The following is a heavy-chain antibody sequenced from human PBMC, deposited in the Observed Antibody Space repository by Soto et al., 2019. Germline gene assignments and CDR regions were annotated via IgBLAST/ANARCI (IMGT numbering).Heavy chain of an antibody. J-gene: IGHJ6*02. Sequence: AGGSLRLSCAASGFTFSSYGMHWVRQAPGKGLEWVAVIWYDGSNKYYADSVKGRFTISRDNSKNTLYLQMNSLRAEDTAVYYCAKAAGYGSGRRHGMDGWGQETTFAVSS. D-gene: IGHD3-10*01. V-gene: IGHV3-33*06. CDR2: IWYDGSNK. CDR1: GFTFSSYG. CDR3: AKAAGYGSGRRHGMDG.